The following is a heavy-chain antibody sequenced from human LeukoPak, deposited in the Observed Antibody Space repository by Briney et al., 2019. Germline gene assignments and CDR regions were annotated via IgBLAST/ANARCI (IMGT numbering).Heavy chain of an antibody. CDR1: DGSISSYY. V-gene: IGHV4-59*01. CDR2: IYYSGST. Sequence: SETLSLTCTVSDGSISSYYWSWIRQPPGKGLEWIGYIYYSGSTNYNPSLKSRVTISVDTSKNQFSLKLSSVTAADTAVYYCAREAVTTYYFDYWGQGTLVTVSS. J-gene: IGHJ4*02. D-gene: IGHD4-17*01. CDR3: AREAVTTYYFDY.